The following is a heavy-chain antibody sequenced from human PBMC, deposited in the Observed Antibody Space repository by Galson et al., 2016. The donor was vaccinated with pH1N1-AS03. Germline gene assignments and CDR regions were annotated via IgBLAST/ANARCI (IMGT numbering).Heavy chain of an antibody. CDR3: ERMEQRWGDAYDI. Sequence: SVKVSCKASDDTFNSHGISWVRQAPGQGLEWMGWISANNGDTNYAQKFQGRVTMTTDPSPSTTYSELRSLRSDDTAVYYCERMEQRWGDAYDIWGQGTMVTGSS. CDR2: ISANNGDT. CDR1: DDTFNSHG. D-gene: IGHD3-16*01. J-gene: IGHJ3*02. V-gene: IGHV1-18*01.